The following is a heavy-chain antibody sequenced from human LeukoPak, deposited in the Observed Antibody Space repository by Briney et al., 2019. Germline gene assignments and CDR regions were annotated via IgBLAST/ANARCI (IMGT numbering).Heavy chain of an antibody. J-gene: IGHJ5*02. Sequence: ASVKVSCKASGYTFTRYGISWVRHAPGQGLEWMGWISAYNGNTNYAQKLQGRVTMTTDTSTSTAYMELRSLRSDDTAVYYCARAECSGGSCSSPPNWFDPWGQGTLVTVSS. CDR2: ISAYNGNT. CDR3: ARAECSGGSCSSPPNWFDP. V-gene: IGHV1-18*01. D-gene: IGHD2-15*01. CDR1: GYTFTRYG.